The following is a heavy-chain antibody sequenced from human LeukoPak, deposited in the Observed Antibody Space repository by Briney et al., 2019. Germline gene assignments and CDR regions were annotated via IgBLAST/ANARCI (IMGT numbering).Heavy chain of an antibody. CDR2: ISAYNGNT. D-gene: IGHD6-13*01. CDR3: AREAAYSSSWYYFDY. Sequence: GASAKVSCKASGYTFTSYGISWVRQAPGQGLEWMGWISAYNGNTNYAQKLQGRVTMTTDTSTSTAYMELRSLRSDDTAVYYCAREAAYSSSWYYFDYWGQGTLVTVSS. J-gene: IGHJ4*02. CDR1: GYTFTSYG. V-gene: IGHV1-18*01.